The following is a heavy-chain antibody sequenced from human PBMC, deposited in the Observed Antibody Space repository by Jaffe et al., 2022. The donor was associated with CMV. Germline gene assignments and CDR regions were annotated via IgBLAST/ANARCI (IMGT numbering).Heavy chain of an antibody. D-gene: IGHD6-19*01. CDR1: GFTFSSYS. CDR2: ISSSSSYI. V-gene: IGHV3-21*01. J-gene: IGHJ4*02. Sequence: EVQLVESGGGLVKPGGSLRLSCAASGFTFSSYSMNWVRQAPGKGLEWVSSISSSSSYIYYADSVKGRFTISRDNAKNSLYLQMNSLRAEDTAVYYCARDRDDESIAVARPFGYWGQGTLVTVSS. CDR3: ARDRDDESIAVARPFGY.